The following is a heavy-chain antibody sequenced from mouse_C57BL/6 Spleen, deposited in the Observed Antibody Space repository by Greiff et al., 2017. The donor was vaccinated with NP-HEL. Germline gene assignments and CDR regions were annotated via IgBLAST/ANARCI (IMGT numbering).Heavy chain of an antibody. Sequence: VQLQQSGAELVRPGSSVKLSCKASGYTFTSYWMDWVKQRPGQGLEWIGNIYPSDSETHYNQKFKDKATLTVDKSSSTAYMQLSSLTSEDSAVYYCAREAYYYGSSFDYWGQGTTLTVSS. CDR3: AREAYYYGSSFDY. CDR1: GYTFTSYW. V-gene: IGHV1-61*01. J-gene: IGHJ2*01. D-gene: IGHD1-1*01. CDR2: IYPSDSET.